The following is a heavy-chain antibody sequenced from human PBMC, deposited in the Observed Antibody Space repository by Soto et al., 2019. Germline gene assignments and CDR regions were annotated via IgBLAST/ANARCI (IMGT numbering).Heavy chain of an antibody. Sequence: QVQLVQSGAEVKKPGSSVKVSCKASGGTFSSYAISWVRQAPGQGLEWMGGIIPISGTANYAQKFQGRVTISADESTSTAYMELISLRSEDTAVYYCAGDRAYCGGDCSPGDVIAEYFQHWGQGTLVTVSS. J-gene: IGHJ1*01. V-gene: IGHV1-69*01. CDR3: AGDRAYCGGDCSPGDVIAEYFQH. CDR1: GGTFSSYA. CDR2: IIPISGTA. D-gene: IGHD2-21*02.